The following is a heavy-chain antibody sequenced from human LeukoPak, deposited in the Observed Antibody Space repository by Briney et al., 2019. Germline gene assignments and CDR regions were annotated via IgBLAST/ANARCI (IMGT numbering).Heavy chain of an antibody. Sequence: ASVKVSCKASGYTFTSYGIIWVRQAPGLGLQWMGSINPNSGATNYAQTFEGRITLTRDTSIHTFYMEMKSLTSDDTAVYYCARGPLSSYYYYMDVWGNGTTVAVSS. CDR3: ARGPLSSYYYYMDV. D-gene: IGHD3-16*01. CDR1: GYTFTSYG. J-gene: IGHJ6*03. V-gene: IGHV1-2*02. CDR2: INPNSGAT.